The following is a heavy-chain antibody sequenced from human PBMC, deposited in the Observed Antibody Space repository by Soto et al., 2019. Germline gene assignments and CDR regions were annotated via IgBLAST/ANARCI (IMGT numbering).Heavy chain of an antibody. CDR3: AQVDDVAALFAY. CDR2: IYWNDDK. J-gene: IGHJ4*02. V-gene: IGHV2-5*01. D-gene: IGHD6-6*01. CDR1: GFSLSTTGEG. Sequence: QITLKESGPTLVKPTQTLTLTYTFSGFSLSTTGEGVGWIRQPPGKALEWLAVIYWNDDKSYSPSLKRRLTISKDTSKKQVVLKMMNMSPVDTGTYYCAQVDDVAALFAYLGQGTLVTVSS.